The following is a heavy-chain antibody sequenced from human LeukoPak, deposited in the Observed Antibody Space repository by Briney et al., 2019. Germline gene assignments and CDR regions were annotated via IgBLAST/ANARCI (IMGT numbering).Heavy chain of an antibody. V-gene: IGHV3-23*01. J-gene: IGHJ4*02. D-gene: IGHD3-10*01. CDR1: GFTFSSYD. CDR3: AKGELLWFGELQ. CDR2: ISGSGGST. Sequence: QPGGTLRVSCAASGFTFSSYDMSWVRQAPGKGLEGVSGISGSGGSTYYADSVKGRFTISRDNSKNTLYLQMNSLRAEDTAVYYCAKGELLWFGELQWGQGTLVTVSS.